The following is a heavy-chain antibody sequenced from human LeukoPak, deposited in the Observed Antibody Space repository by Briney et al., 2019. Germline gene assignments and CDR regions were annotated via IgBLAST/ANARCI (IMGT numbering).Heavy chain of an antibody. Sequence: SETLSLTCTVSGASISSSDYYWRWIRQPPGEGLEWIGYVYHSGSTKYNPSLKSRVTLSIDTSKNQFSLNLSSVTAADTAVYYCARAAGQDHTKMMVYYYYYMDVWGKGSTVTVSS. J-gene: IGHJ6*03. CDR2: VYHSGST. V-gene: IGHV4-61*08. CDR1: GASISSSDYY. CDR3: ARAAGQDHTKMMVYYYYYMDV. D-gene: IGHD6-13*01.